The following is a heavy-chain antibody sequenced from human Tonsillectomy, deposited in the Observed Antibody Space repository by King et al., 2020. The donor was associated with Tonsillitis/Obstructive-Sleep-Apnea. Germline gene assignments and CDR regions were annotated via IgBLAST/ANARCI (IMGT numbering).Heavy chain of an antibody. V-gene: IGHV4-61*01. D-gene: IGHD3-10*01. J-gene: IGHJ5*02. Sequence: VQLQESGPGLVKPSETLSLTCTVSGGSVSSGSDYWSWIRQPPGKGLEWIGYIYYIGSTNYNPSLKSRVTISVDTSKNQFSLKLSSVTAADTAVYYCARVPGAGLRWFDPWGQGTRVTVSS. CDR1: GGSVSSGSDY. CDR2: IYYIGST. CDR3: ARVPGAGLRWFDP.